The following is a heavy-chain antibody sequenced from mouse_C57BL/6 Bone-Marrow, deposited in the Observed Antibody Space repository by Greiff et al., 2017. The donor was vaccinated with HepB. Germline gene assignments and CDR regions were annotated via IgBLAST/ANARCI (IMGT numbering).Heavy chain of an antibody. Sequence: QVQLKESGPELVKPGASVKLSCKASGYTFTSYDINWVKQRPGQGLEWIGWIYPRDGSTKYNEKFKGKATLTVDTSSSTAYMELHSLTSEDSAVYFCANKGRYYYGSSQYYFDYWGQGTTLTVSS. CDR3: ANKGRYYYGSSQYYFDY. CDR2: IYPRDGST. CDR1: GYTFTSYD. J-gene: IGHJ2*01. V-gene: IGHV1-85*01. D-gene: IGHD1-1*01.